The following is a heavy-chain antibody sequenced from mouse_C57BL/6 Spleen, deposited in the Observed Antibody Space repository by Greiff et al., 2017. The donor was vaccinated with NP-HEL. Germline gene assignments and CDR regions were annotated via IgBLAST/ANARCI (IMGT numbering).Heavy chain of an antibody. CDR3: ARSQNDGYYPYFDV. J-gene: IGHJ1*03. CDR2: IDPSDSYT. V-gene: IGHV1-69*01. Sequence: QVQLQQSGAELVMPGASVKLSCKASGYTFTSYWMHWVKQRPGQGLEWIGEIDPSDSYTNYNQKFKGKSTFTVDKSSSTAYMQLSSLTSEDSAVYYCARSQNDGYYPYFDVWGTGTTVTVSS. CDR1: GYTFTSYW. D-gene: IGHD2-3*01.